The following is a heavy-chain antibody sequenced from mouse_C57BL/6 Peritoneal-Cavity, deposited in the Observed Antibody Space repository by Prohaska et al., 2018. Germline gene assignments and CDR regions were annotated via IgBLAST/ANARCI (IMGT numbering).Heavy chain of an antibody. J-gene: IGHJ1*03. Sequence: GAELVRPGASVTPSCKASGYTFTDYEMHWVKQTPVYGLEWIGAIDPETGGTAYNQKFKGKAILTADKSSSTAYMELRSLTSEDSAVYYCTRYYGSSYWYFDVWGTGTTVTVSS. CDR3: TRYYGSSYWYFDV. V-gene: IGHV1-15*01. CDR1: GYTFTDYE. CDR2: IDPETGGT. D-gene: IGHD1-1*01.